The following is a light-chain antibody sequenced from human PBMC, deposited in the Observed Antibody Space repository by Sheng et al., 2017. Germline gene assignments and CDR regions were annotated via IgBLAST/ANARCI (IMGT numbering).Light chain of an antibody. CDR1: ALAKQF. V-gene: IGLV3-25*03. J-gene: IGLJ2*01. CDR3: QSTDISGGSYVL. Sequence: SSELTQPPSVSVSPGQTARITCSGDALAKQFVYWYQLRPGLAPVLVMSKDSERPSGIPERFSGSSSGTTVTLTISGVQAEDEADYYCQSTDISGGSYVLFGGGTKLTVL. CDR2: KDS.